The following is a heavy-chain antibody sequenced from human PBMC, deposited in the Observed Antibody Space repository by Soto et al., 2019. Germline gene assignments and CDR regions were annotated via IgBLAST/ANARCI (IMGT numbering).Heavy chain of an antibody. V-gene: IGHV1-18*01. D-gene: IGHD3-22*01. CDR3: ARTTAYETSGYYYHTY. Sequence: ASVKVSCKASGYTFTSYGISWVRQAPGQGLGWMGWISGYNGNTKYAQKLQGRVTVTTDTSTSTAYMELRSLISDDTAVYYCARTTAYETSGYYYHTYWGQGTQVTVSS. CDR2: ISGYNGNT. J-gene: IGHJ4*02. CDR1: GYTFTSYG.